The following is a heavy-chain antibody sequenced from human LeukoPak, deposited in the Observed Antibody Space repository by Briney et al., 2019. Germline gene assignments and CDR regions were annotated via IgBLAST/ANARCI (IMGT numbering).Heavy chain of an antibody. CDR3: ATGREKYYDILTGSAGAFDF. CDR2: INHSGST. Sequence: SETLSLTCAVYGGSFSGYYWSWIRQPPGKGLEWIGEINHSGSTNYNPSLKSRVTISVDTSKNQFSLKLSSVTAVDTAVYYCATGREKYYDILTGSAGAFDFWGQGALVTVSS. D-gene: IGHD3-9*01. J-gene: IGHJ4*02. CDR1: GGSFSGYY. V-gene: IGHV4-34*01.